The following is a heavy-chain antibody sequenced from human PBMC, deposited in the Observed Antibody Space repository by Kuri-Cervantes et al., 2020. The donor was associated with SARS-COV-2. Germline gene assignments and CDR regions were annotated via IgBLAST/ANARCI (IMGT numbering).Heavy chain of an antibody. Sequence: GESLKISCAASGFTFNTYSMDWVRQAPGKGLEWVAVISYDGSNKYYADSVKGRFTISRDNSKNTLYVQMNSLRAEDTAVYYCAREGIAGPFDYWGQGTLVTVSS. CDR3: AREGIAGPFDY. V-gene: IGHV3-30-3*01. CDR2: ISYDGSNK. J-gene: IGHJ4*02. D-gene: IGHD6-13*01. CDR1: GFTFNTYS.